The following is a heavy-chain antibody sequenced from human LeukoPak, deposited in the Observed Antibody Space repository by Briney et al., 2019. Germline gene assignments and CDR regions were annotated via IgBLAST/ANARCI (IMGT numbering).Heavy chain of an antibody. CDR1: GFTFSSYW. CDR3: ARDRGSTEFDY. J-gene: IGHJ4*02. CDR2: INSDGSST. V-gene: IGHV3-74*01. Sequence: GGSLRLSCAASGFTFSSYWMYWVRQAPGKGLVWVSRINSDGSSTSYADSVKGRFTISRDNAKNTLYLEMNSLRAEDRAVYYCARDRGSTEFDYWGQGSLVTVSS. D-gene: IGHD3-10*01.